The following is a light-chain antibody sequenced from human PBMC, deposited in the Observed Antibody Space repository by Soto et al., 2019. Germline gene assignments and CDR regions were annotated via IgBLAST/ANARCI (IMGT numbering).Light chain of an antibody. CDR2: EVS. CDR3: CSYAGSYTWV. Sequence: QSALTRPRSVSGSPGQSVTISCTGTSSDVGCYNFVSWYQQHPGKAPKLMIYEVSKRPSGVPDRFSGSKSGNTASLTISGLQAEDDADYYCCSYAGSYTWVFGGGTKVTVL. CDR1: SSDVGCYNF. J-gene: IGLJ3*02. V-gene: IGLV2-11*01.